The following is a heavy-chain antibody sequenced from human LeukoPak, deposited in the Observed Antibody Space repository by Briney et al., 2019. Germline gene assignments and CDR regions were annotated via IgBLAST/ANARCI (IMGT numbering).Heavy chain of an antibody. Sequence: GGSLRLSCAASGFIFSNYVMLWVRQAPGKGLEWVALISFDGSNKYYADSVKGRFTISRDNSKNTLHLQMNSARPDATAVYYCAKVVNDDGEGEDYFDHWGQGTLVTVSS. V-gene: IGHV3-30*18. D-gene: IGHD4-17*01. CDR2: ISFDGSNK. CDR3: AKVVNDDGEGEDYFDH. CDR1: GFIFSNYV. J-gene: IGHJ4*02.